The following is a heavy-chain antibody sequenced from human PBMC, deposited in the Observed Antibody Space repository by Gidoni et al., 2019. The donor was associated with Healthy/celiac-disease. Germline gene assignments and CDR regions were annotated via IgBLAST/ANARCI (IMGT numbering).Heavy chain of an antibody. V-gene: IGHV1-46*01. Sequence: QVQLVQSGAEVKKPGASVKVSCKASGYTFTSYYMHWVRQAPGQGLEWMGIINPSGGSTSYAQKFQGRVTMTRDTSTSTVYMELSSLRSEDTAVYYCAREGIAAALFLMPFGNWFDPWGQGTLVTVSS. CDR1: GYTFTSYY. CDR2: INPSGGST. D-gene: IGHD6-13*01. J-gene: IGHJ5*02. CDR3: AREGIAAALFLMPFGNWFDP.